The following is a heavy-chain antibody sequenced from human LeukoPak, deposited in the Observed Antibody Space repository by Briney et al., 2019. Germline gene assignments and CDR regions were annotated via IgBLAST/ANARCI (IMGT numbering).Heavy chain of an antibody. J-gene: IGHJ4*02. Sequence: GGSLRLSCAASGFTFSSYAMSWVRQAPGKGPEWVSAISGSGGSTYYADSVKGRFTVSRDNSRNTLYLHMNSLRAEDTAVYYCAKGSVVRGVIITYPFDYWGQGTLVTVSS. V-gene: IGHV3-23*01. CDR3: AKGSVVRGVIITYPFDY. CDR2: ISGSGGST. CDR1: GFTFSSYA. D-gene: IGHD3-10*01.